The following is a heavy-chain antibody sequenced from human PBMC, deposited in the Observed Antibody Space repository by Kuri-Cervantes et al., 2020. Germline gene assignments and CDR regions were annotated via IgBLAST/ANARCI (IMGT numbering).Heavy chain of an antibody. CDR3: ARHTVQYPYYYYGMDV. V-gene: IGHV4-4*07. Sequence: SETLSLTCTVSGGSISSYYWSWIRQPAGKGLEWIGRIYTSGSTNYNPSLKSRVTISVDTSKNQFPLKLSSVTAADTAVYYCARHTVQYPYYYYGMDVWGQGTTVTVSS. CDR2: IYTSGST. J-gene: IGHJ6*02. CDR1: GGSISSYY. D-gene: IGHD4-11*01.